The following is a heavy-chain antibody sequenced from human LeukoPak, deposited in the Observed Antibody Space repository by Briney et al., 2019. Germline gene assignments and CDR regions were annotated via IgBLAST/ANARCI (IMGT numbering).Heavy chain of an antibody. J-gene: IGHJ3*02. Sequence: ASVKVSCKASGYTFTGYYMHWVRQAPGQGLEWMGRIDPNSGGTNYAQKFQGRVTMTRDTSISTAYMELSRLGSDDTAVCYCAGDPSCTDAFDIWGQGTMVTVSS. V-gene: IGHV1-2*06. D-gene: IGHD2-2*01. CDR3: AGDPSCTDAFDI. CDR1: GYTFTGYY. CDR2: IDPNSGGT.